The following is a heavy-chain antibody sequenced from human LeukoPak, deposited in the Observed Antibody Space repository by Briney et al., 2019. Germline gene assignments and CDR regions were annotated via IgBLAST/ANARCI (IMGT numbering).Heavy chain of an antibody. V-gene: IGHV4-34*01. CDR3: AREREYKLLWFGELLKGWFDP. CDR1: GGSFSGYY. Sequence: PSETLSLTCAVYGGSFSGYYWSWLRQPPGKGLEWIGEINHSGSTNYNPSLKSRDTISVDTSKNQFSLKLSSVTAADTAVYYCAREREYKLLWFGELLKGWFDPWGQGTLVTVSS. CDR2: INHSGST. D-gene: IGHD3-10*01. J-gene: IGHJ5*02.